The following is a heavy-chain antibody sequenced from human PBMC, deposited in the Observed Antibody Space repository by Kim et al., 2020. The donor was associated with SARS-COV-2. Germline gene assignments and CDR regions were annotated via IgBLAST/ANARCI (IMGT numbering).Heavy chain of an antibody. CDR3: ATLARESVVAATWVDY. D-gene: IGHD2-15*01. CDR2: IDPSDSYT. V-gene: IGHV5-10-1*01. CDR1: GYSFTSYW. Sequence: GESLKISCKGSGYSFTSYWISWVRQMPGKGLEWMGRIDPSDSYTNYSPSFQGHVTISADKSISTAYLQWSSLKASDTAMYYCATLARESVVAATWVDYWGQGTLVTVSS. J-gene: IGHJ4*02.